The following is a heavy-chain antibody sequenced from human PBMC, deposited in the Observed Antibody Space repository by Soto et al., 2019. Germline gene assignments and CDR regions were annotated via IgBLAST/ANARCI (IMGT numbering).Heavy chain of an antibody. Sequence: PGGSLRLSCAASGFTFTRYAMNWVRQAPGKGLEWVSAISGSGDSTYYVDSVKGRFTISRDNSKNTLYLQMNSLRAEETAVYNYSNNPGYYYDSTGYHFDYWGQGTLVTVSS. CDR1: GFTFTRYA. V-gene: IGHV3-23*01. CDR3: SNNPGYYYDSTGYHFDY. D-gene: IGHD3-22*01. J-gene: IGHJ4*02. CDR2: ISGSGDST.